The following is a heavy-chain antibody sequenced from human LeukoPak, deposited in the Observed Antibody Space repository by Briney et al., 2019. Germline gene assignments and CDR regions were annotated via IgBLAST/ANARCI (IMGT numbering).Heavy chain of an antibody. V-gene: IGHV4-38-2*02. CDR1: GYSISSGYY. CDR2: IYHSGNT. J-gene: IGHJ4*02. D-gene: IGHD3-22*01. Sequence: PSETLSLTCIVSGYSISSGYYWGWIRQPPGKGLEWIGSIYHSGNTYYNPSLKSRVTISVDTSKNQFSLKLSSVTAADTAVYYCARHAEDYYDSSGYYYVAYYYFDYWGQGTLVTVSS. CDR3: ARHAEDYYDSSGYYYVAYYYFDY.